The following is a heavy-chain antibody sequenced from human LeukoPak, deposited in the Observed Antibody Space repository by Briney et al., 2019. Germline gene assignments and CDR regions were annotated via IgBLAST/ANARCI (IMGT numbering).Heavy chain of an antibody. CDR1: GFTFSSYW. D-gene: IGHD3-16*02. J-gene: IGHJ4*02. Sequence: PGGSLRLSCAASGFTFSSYWMHWVRQAPGKGLLWVSRINSDGSSTTYADSVKGRFTISRDNAKNTLYLQMNSLRAEDTAVYYCARVRYQTADYWGQGTLVTVSS. CDR2: INSDGSST. V-gene: IGHV3-74*01. CDR3: ARVRYQTADY.